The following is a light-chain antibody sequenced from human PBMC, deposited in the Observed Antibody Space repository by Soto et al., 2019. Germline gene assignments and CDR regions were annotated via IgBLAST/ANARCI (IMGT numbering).Light chain of an antibody. CDR2: GAS. CDR3: QQNFHTPPA. V-gene: IGKV1-39*01. Sequence: DIQMTHSPSSLSASVGDRVTITCRASQTISNFLNWYQQKPGKAPKVLIHGASTLQTGVPSRFTGSGSGTEFTLTISSLQPEDFATYYCQQNFHTPPAFGQGTRLEIK. J-gene: IGKJ5*01. CDR1: QTISNF.